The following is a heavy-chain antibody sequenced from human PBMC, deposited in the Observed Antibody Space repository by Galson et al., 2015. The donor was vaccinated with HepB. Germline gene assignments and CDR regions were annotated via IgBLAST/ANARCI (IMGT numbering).Heavy chain of an antibody. CDR3: ARDQISGWYYYGMDV. J-gene: IGHJ6*02. Sequence: SLRLSCAASGFTFSSYAMHWVRQAPGKGLEWVAVISYDGSNKYYADSVKGRFTISRDNSKNTLYLQMNSLRAEDTAVYYCARDQISGWYYYGMDVWGQGTTVTVSS. CDR2: ISYDGSNK. D-gene: IGHD6-19*01. CDR1: GFTFSSYA. V-gene: IGHV3-30*04.